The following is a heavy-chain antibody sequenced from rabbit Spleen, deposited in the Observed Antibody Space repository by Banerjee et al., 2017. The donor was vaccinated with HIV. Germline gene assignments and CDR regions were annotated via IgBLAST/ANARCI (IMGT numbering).Heavy chain of an antibody. V-gene: IGHV1S45*01. D-gene: IGHD4-1*01. Sequence: QEQLVESGGGLVQPEGSLTLTCKASGFSFSDRDVMCWVRQAPGKGPEWIACIDDGSDGSDYYASWAKGRFTISRTSSTTVTLQMTSLTAADTATYFCVREVAAKFSLWGQGTLVTVS. CDR1: GFSFSDRDV. CDR3: VREVAAKFSL. CDR2: IDDGSDGSD. J-gene: IGHJ4*01.